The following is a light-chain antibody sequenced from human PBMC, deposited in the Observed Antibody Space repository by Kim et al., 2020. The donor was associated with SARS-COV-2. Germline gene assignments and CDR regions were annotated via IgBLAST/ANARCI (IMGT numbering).Light chain of an antibody. V-gene: IGLV1-44*01. J-gene: IGLJ3*02. CDR2: RNN. CDR1: RSNIGSNI. Sequence: GQRVTISCAGIRSNIGSNIVSWYRQLPGTAPKLLIYRNNERPSGVPDRFSGSKSGTSASLAISWLQSEDEAEYYCASWDDSLSGPVFGGGTQLTVL. CDR3: ASWDDSLSGPV.